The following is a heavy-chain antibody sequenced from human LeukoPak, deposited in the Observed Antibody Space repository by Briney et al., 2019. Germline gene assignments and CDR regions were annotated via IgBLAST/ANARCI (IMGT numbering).Heavy chain of an antibody. CDR3: ARENSNSWYLDY. D-gene: IGHD6-13*01. CDR1: GGSISTYY. Sequence: SETLSLTCTVSGGSISTYYWSWIRQPPGKGLEWIGYIYNSGSTNYNPSLKSRVTISVDTSKNQFSLKLCSVTAADTAVYYCARENSNSWYLDYWGQGTLVTVSS. J-gene: IGHJ4*02. CDR2: IYNSGST. V-gene: IGHV4-59*01.